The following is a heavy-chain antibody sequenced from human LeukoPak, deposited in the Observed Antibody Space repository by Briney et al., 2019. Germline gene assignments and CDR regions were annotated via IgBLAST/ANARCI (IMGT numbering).Heavy chain of an antibody. V-gene: IGHV3-9*01. CDR3: AKDYCSSTSCYAREDWFDP. CDR1: GFTFDDYA. CDR2: ISWNSGSI. D-gene: IGHD2-2*01. Sequence: GGSLRLSCAASGFTFDDYAMHWVRQAPGKGLEWVSGISWNSGSIGYADSVKGRFTISRDNSKNTLYLQMNSLRAEDTAVYYCAKDYCSSTSCYAREDWFDPWGQGTLVTVSS. J-gene: IGHJ5*02.